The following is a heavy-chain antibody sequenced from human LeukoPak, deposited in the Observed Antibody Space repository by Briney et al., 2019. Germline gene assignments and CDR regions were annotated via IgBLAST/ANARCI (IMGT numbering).Heavy chain of an antibody. CDR3: ARGKDVVGVAATPNNAFDI. CDR1: GYTFTSYG. J-gene: IGHJ3*02. CDR2: ISAYNGNT. Sequence: GASVKVSCKASGYTFTSYGISWVGQAPGQGREGMGWISAYNGNTNYAQKLQGRVTMTTDTSTSTAYMELRSLRSDDTAVYYCARGKDVVGVAATPNNAFDIWGQGTMVTVSS. V-gene: IGHV1-18*01. D-gene: IGHD2-15*01.